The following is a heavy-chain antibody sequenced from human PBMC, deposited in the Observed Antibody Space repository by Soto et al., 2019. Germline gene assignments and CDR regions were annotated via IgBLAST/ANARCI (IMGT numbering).Heavy chain of an antibody. CDR1: GGSISTSSSY. Sequence: PSETLSLTCSVSGGSISTSSSYWGWIRQPPGKGLEWIGSIFYSGNTYYNPSLKSRLTISVDTSKNQFSLKLSSVTAADTAVYYCARHMSFSPIDAFDIWGRGTMVTVSS. D-gene: IGHD3-10*02. J-gene: IGHJ3*02. CDR3: ARHMSFSPIDAFDI. V-gene: IGHV4-39*01. CDR2: IFYSGNT.